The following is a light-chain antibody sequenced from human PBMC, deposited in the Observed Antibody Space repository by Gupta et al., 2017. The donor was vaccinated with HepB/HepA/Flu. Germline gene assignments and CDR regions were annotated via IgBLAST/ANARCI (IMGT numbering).Light chain of an antibody. J-gene: IGKJ1*01. CDR2: GAS. Sequence: EIVLTQSPGTLSLSPGERATLSCWASQSVGNNYVAWYQQKPVQAPRLLIYGASSRANGIPDRFSGSGSGTDFTLTSSRREAEDFAVYYWQHYCDSKSFGQGTKVEV. CDR3: QHYCDSKS. V-gene: IGKV3-20*01. CDR1: QSVGNNY.